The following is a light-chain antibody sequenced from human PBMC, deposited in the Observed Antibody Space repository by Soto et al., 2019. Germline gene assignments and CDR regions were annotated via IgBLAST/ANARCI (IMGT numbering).Light chain of an antibody. CDR2: GNT. CDR1: SSNIGAAYD. Sequence: QPVLTQPPSVSGAPGQRVTISCTGSSSNIGAAYDVNWYQQVPGTAPKLLIYGNTNRPSGVPDRFSGSKSGTSASLAIAGLQAEDEADYYCQSYDSSLSVVVFGGGTKVTVL. CDR3: QSYDSSLSVVV. J-gene: IGLJ2*01. V-gene: IGLV1-40*01.